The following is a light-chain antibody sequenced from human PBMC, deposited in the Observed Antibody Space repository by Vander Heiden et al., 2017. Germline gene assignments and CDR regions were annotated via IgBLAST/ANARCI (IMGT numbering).Light chain of an antibody. CDR3: QQRSNWPPPFT. J-gene: IGKJ3*01. V-gene: IGKV3-11*01. Sequence: EIVLTQSPATLSLSPGERATLSCRASQSVSSDLAWYQQKPGQAPRLLIYDASNRATGIPARFSGSGSGTDFTLTISSLEPEDFAVYYCQQRSNWPPPFTFGPGTKVDIK. CDR2: DAS. CDR1: QSVSSD.